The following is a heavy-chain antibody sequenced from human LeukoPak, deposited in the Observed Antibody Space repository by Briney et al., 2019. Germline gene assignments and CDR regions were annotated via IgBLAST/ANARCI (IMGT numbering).Heavy chain of an antibody. V-gene: IGHV4-59*12. Sequence: SETLSLTCTVSGGSISGYYWSWIRQPPGKGLEWIGYIYYSGSTNYNPSLKSRVTISVDTSKNQFSLKLSSVTAADTAVYYCAHLYFDYWGQGTLVTVSS. CDR2: IYYSGST. J-gene: IGHJ4*02. CDR3: AHLYFDY. CDR1: GGSISGYY.